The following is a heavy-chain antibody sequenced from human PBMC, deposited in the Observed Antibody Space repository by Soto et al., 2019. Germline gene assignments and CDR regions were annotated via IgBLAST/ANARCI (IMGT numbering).Heavy chain of an antibody. CDR1: GFTFSDHY. D-gene: IGHD3-10*01. CDR3: ASDPYYYASYY. J-gene: IGHJ4*02. Sequence: GGSLRLSCAASGFTFSDHYMTWIRQSPGKGLEWVSYISSDSATIYYTDSVQGRFTVSRDNAKNSVYLQMNSLRAEDTAVYYCASDPYYYASYYWGQGTLVTVSS. V-gene: IGHV3-11*01. CDR2: ISSDSATI.